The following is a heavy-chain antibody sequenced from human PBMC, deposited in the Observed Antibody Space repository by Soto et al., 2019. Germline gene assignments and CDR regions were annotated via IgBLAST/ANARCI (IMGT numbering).Heavy chain of an antibody. J-gene: IGHJ4*02. V-gene: IGHV4-31*03. CDR1: GGSISSGGYY. D-gene: IGHD1-1*01. CDR3: ARWPQLEPRFDY. CDR2: IYYSGST. Sequence: QVQLQESGPGLVKPSQTLSLTCTVSGGSISSGGYYWSWIRQHPGKALEWIGYIYYSGSTYYNPTLKRRLTISVDTSKNQLSLKLSSVTAADTAVYYCARWPQLEPRFDYWGQGTLVTVSS.